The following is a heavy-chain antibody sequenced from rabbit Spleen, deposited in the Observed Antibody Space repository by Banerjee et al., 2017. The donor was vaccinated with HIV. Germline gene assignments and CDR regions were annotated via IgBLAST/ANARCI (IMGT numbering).Heavy chain of an antibody. V-gene: IGHV1S40*01. Sequence: QSLEESGGDLVKPGASLTLTCKASGFDFSSNWICWVRQAPGKGLEWVACAYAGSSGSTYSATWAKGRFTISKTSSTTVTLQMTSLTAADTATYFCARGNSFDYLTLWGPGTLVTVS. D-gene: IGHD6-1*01. J-gene: IGHJ4*01. CDR1: GFDFSSNW. CDR2: AYAGSSGST. CDR3: ARGNSFDYLTL.